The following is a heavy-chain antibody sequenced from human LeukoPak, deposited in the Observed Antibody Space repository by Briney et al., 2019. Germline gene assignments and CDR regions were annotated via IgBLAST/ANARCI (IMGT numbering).Heavy chain of an antibody. CDR1: GGSFTGYY. Sequence: SETLSLTCAVYGGSFTGYYWSWIRQPPGKGLEWIGEGDHTGGTKYNPSLKSRVTISADSSKNQFSLKWYSVTAADSGLYYCAKNGQRGFSFDPWGQGTLVTVSS. V-gene: IGHV4-34*01. J-gene: IGHJ5*02. CDR2: GDHTGGT. CDR3: AKNGQRGFSFDP. D-gene: IGHD2-8*01.